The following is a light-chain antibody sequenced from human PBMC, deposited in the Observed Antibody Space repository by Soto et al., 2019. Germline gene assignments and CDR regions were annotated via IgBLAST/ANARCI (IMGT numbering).Light chain of an antibody. Sequence: EIVLTQSPGTLSLSPGERATLSCRASQSVISSSLAWYQQKPGQAPRLLIYGASSRATGIPDRLSGSASRADVTLTISRLEPKEFAAYYCHHYGNSPQTFGQGTRVEI. CDR1: QSVISSS. V-gene: IGKV3-20*01. CDR2: GAS. J-gene: IGKJ1*01. CDR3: HHYGNSPQT.